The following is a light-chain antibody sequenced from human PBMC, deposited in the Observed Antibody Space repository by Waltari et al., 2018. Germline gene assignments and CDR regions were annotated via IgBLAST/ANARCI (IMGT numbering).Light chain of an antibody. CDR3: QQFGSSPRT. J-gene: IGKJ1*01. CDR2: GAS. V-gene: IGKV3-20*01. Sequence: EIVLTQSPGTLSLSPGERATLSCRASQSLSNNYLLWFQQKPGQAPRILIYGASNRATGNQDRFSGSGSGTDFTLTISRLEPEDVAVYYCQQFGSSPRTFGQGTKVEIK. CDR1: QSLSNNY.